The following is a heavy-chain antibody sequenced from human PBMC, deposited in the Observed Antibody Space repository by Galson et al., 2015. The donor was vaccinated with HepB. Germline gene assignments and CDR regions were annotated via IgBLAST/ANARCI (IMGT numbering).Heavy chain of an antibody. CDR3: ASQTYYYSGMDV. Sequence: ETLSLTCTVSGGSISSSFWSWIRQPPGRGLEWIGYIYYSGSTSYNPSLKSRVTISVDTSKNQFSLNLSSGTAADTAAYYCASQTYYYSGMDVWGPGTTVTVSS. CDR2: IYYSGST. CDR1: GGSISSSF. V-gene: IGHV4-59*01. J-gene: IGHJ6*02.